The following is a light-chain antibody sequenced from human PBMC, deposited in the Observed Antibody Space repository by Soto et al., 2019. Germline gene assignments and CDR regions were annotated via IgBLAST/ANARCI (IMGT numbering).Light chain of an antibody. CDR1: QSISSW. CDR3: QQASDYPRT. J-gene: IGKJ1*01. CDR2: KAS. V-gene: IGKV1-5*03. Sequence: DIQMTQSPSTLSASVGDRVTITCRASQSISSWLAWYQQKPGRAPKLLIYKASSLESGVPSRFSGSGSGTDFSLTINNLQPEDFATYYCQQASDYPRTFGLGTKVDIK.